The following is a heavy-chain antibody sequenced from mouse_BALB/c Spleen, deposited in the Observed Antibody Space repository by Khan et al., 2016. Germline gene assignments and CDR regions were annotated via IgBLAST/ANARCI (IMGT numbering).Heavy chain of an antibody. CDR3: ARYYYGSSFFDY. Sequence: EVQLQESGPGLVKPSQSLSLTCTVTGYSITSGYAWNWIRQFPGSKLEWMGYITYSGGTSYNPSLKSRISVTRDTSKNQFFLQFNSVTTEDTATYYCARYYYGSSFFDYWGQGTLVTVSA. D-gene: IGHD1-1*01. J-gene: IGHJ3*01. CDR1: GYSITSGYA. V-gene: IGHV3-2*02. CDR2: ITYSGGT.